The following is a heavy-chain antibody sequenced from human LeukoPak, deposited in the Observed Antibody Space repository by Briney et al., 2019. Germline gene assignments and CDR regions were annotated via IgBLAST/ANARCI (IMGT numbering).Heavy chain of an antibody. CDR3: AKGYCSGGSCWGLDH. Sequence: GGSLRLSCAASGFTFSSYAMNWVRQAPGKGLEWVSGISGSGGSTYHADSVKGRFTISRDNSKNTLYLQVNSLRAEDTAVYYCAKGYCSGGSCWGLDHWGQGTLVTVSS. V-gene: IGHV3-23*01. D-gene: IGHD2-15*01. CDR2: ISGSGGST. CDR1: GFTFSSYA. J-gene: IGHJ4*02.